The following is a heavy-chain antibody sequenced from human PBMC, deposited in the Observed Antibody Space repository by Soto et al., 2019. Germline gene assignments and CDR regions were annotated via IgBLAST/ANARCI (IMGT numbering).Heavy chain of an antibody. D-gene: IGHD4-4*01. CDR1: GGSFSGYY. J-gene: IGHJ6*03. Sequence: QVQLQQWGAGLLKPSETLSLTCAVYGGSFSGYYWSWIRQPPGKGLECIGEINHSGSTNYNPSLKSRVTISVDTSKNQFSLKLSSVTAADTAVYYCARTTVNRYYYYYYMDVWGKGTTVTVSS. CDR3: ARTTVNRYYYYYYMDV. V-gene: IGHV4-34*01. CDR2: INHSGST.